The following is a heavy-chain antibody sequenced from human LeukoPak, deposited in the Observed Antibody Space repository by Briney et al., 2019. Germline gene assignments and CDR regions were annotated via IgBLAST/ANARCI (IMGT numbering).Heavy chain of an antibody. Sequence: PGGSLTLSCTASRFTFSIYAMHWVRQAPGKGLEWVAVISYTGMYEYYADSVKGRFTITRDTSKNTLYLQMNSLRVDDTAVYYCARAADYYDSSGQYYMDVWGKGTTVTVSS. CDR2: ISYTGMYE. V-gene: IGHV3-30*04. CDR3: ARAADYYDSSGQYYMDV. CDR1: RFTFSIYA. D-gene: IGHD3-22*01. J-gene: IGHJ6*03.